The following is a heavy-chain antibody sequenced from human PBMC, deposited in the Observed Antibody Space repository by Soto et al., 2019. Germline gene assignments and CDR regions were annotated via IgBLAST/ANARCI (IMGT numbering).Heavy chain of an antibody. J-gene: IGHJ4*02. CDR3: ARDRDDYGSGNYYNRIDF. CDR1: GGIFSTYA. Sequence: QVQLVQSGAEVKKPGSSVKVSCKASGGIFSTYAISWLRQAPGQGLEWIGSIIPIFGTPNYAQRFQGRVTITADESTSTAYMELSRLRSEDTAVYYCARDRDDYGSGNYYNRIDFWGQGTLVTVSS. CDR2: IIPIFGTP. V-gene: IGHV1-69*18. D-gene: IGHD3-10*01.